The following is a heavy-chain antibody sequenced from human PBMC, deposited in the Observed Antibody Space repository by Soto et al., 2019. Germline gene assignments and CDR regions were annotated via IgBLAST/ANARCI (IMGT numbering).Heavy chain of an antibody. J-gene: IGHJ5*02. CDR3: ARAFYSYGYIPFDP. CDR2: IYYSGST. D-gene: IGHD5-18*01. V-gene: IGHV4-31*03. CDR1: GGSISSGGYY. Sequence: PSETLSLTCTVSGGSISSGGYYWSWIRQHPGKGLEWIGYIYYSGSTYYNPSLKSRVTISVDTSKNQFSLKLSSVTAADTAVYYCARAFYSYGYIPFDPWGQGTLVTVSS.